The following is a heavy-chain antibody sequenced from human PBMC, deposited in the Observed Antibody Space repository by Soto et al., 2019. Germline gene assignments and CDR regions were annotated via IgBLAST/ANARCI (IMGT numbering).Heavy chain of an antibody. CDR2: MNPNSGNT. D-gene: IGHD6-13*01. Sequence: QVQLVQSGAEVKKPGDSVKVSCKASGYTFTSYDINWVRQATGQGLEWMGWMNPNSGNTGYAQKFQGRVTMTRNTSISTADMELSSLRSEETAVYYGARTRIAAAGTYWFDPWGQGTLVTVSS. CDR3: ARTRIAAAGTYWFDP. CDR1: GYTFTSYD. J-gene: IGHJ5*02. V-gene: IGHV1-8*01.